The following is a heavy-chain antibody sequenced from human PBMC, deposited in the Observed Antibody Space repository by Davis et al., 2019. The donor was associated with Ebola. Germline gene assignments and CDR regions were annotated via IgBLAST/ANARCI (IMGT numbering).Heavy chain of an antibody. D-gene: IGHD4-17*01. CDR3: VKAQATVTIILAY. CDR1: GFTFSSYA. V-gene: IGHV3-64D*06. J-gene: IGHJ4*02. Sequence: GESLKISCSASGFTFSSYAMHWVRQAPGKGLEHVSGITSSGTSTNYADSVKGRFTISRDNSKNMLYLQMTSLGAEDTAVYYCVKAQATVTIILAYWGQGTLVTVSS. CDR2: ITSSGTST.